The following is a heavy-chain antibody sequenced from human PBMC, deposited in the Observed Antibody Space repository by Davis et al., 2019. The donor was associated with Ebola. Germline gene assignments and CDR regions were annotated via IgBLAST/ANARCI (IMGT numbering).Heavy chain of an antibody. CDR2: INPNDGRT. CDR3: TTPGGQDSGYDVFDI. CDR1: GYIFTNYY. V-gene: IGHV1-46*03. Sequence: ASVQVSCKASGYIFTNYYMHWVRQAPGQGLEWMGMINPNDGRTIYAQKFQGRVTVNRDTSTTTVYMDLSSLRSEDTALYYCTTPGGQDSGYDVFDIWGQGTMVTVSS. D-gene: IGHD5-12*01. J-gene: IGHJ3*02.